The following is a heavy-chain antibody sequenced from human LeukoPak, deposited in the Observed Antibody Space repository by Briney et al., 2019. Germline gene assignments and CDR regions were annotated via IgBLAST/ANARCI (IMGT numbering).Heavy chain of an antibody. CDR1: GFTFSDAW. CDR3: TLPWGSGSYYDY. D-gene: IGHD3-10*01. CDR2: IKSKTDGGTT. V-gene: IGHV3-15*01. J-gene: IGHJ4*02. Sequence: PGGSLRLSCAASGFTFSDAWLNWVRQAPGKGLEWVGHIKSKTDGGTTDYAAPVKGRFTISRDDSKNTLFLQMNSLKTEDTAVYYCTLPWGSGSYYDYWGQGTLVTVSS.